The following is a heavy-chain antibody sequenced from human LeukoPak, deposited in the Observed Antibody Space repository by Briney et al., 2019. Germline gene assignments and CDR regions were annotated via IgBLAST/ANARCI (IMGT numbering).Heavy chain of an antibody. Sequence: SGGSLRLSCAASGFTFSNYWMGWVRQAPGKGLEWVANIKQDGSETYYAGSVKGRFTISRDNAKNSLCLQMDSLRAEDTAVYYCAKKATLTTFDYWGQGTLVTVPS. V-gene: IGHV3-7*05. CDR3: AKKATLTTFDY. CDR1: GFTFSNYW. CDR2: IKQDGSET. D-gene: IGHD4-11*01. J-gene: IGHJ4*02.